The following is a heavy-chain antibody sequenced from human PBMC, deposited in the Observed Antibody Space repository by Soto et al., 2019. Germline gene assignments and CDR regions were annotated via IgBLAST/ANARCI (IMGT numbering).Heavy chain of an antibody. CDR3: ARHDCISSSCYYYYYYVMDV. CDR2: IIPFFDTA. Sequence: SVKVSCKASGDTFSSYGISWGRQAPGQRVEWMGGIIPFFDTANYAQQFQGRVTITADESTSTAYMELSSLRSEDTAVYYCARHDCISSSCYYYYYYVMDVWGQGTTVTVS. D-gene: IGHD2-2*01. CDR1: GDTFSSYG. V-gene: IGHV1-69*13. J-gene: IGHJ6*02.